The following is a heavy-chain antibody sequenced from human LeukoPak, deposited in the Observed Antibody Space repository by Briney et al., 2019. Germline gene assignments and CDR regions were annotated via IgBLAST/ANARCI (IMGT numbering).Heavy chain of an antibody. CDR2: ISYDGSNE. V-gene: IGHV3-30-3*01. J-gene: IGHJ4*02. D-gene: IGHD3-22*01. Sequence: PGGSLRLSCAASGFTFSSYAMHWVRQAPGKGLEWVAVISYDGSNEYYADSVKGRFTISRDNSKNTLYLQVNSLRAEDTAVYYCARDYYDSSGYYGLLDYWGQGTLVTVSS. CDR3: ARDYYDSSGYYGLLDY. CDR1: GFTFSSYA.